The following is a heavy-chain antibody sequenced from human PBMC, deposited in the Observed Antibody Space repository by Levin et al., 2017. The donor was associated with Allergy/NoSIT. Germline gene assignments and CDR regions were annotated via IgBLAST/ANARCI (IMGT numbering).Heavy chain of an antibody. Sequence: GESLKISCAASGFTFSSYAMHWVRQAPGKGLEWVAVISYDGSNKYYADSVKGRFTISRDNSKNTLYLQMNSLRAEDTAVYYCARVTPPDGRLLWLFDYWGQGTLVTVSS. CDR1: GFTFSSYA. CDR3: ARVTPPDGRLLWLFDY. J-gene: IGHJ4*02. CDR2: ISYDGSNK. V-gene: IGHV3-30-3*01. D-gene: IGHD3-3*01.